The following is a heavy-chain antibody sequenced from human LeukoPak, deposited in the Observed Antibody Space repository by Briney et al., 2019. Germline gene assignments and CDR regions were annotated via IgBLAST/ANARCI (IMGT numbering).Heavy chain of an antibody. CDR2: IYPGDSDT. V-gene: IGHV5-51*01. J-gene: IGHJ3*02. Sequence: GESLKISCKGSGYSFTSYWIGWVRQMPGKGLEWMGIIYPGDSDTRYSPSFQGQVTISADKSISTAYLQWSSLKASDTAMYYCARAQRGTIFGVVIIDAFDIWGQGTMVTVSS. D-gene: IGHD3-3*01. CDR3: ARAQRGTIFGVVIIDAFDI. CDR1: GYSFTSYW.